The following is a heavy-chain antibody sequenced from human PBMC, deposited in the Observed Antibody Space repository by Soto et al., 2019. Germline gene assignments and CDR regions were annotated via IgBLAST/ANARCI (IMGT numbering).Heavy chain of an antibody. CDR1: GYTFTSYD. J-gene: IGHJ6*02. D-gene: IGHD6-13*01. Sequence: RASVKVSCKASGYTFTSYDINWVRQATGQGLEWMGWMNPNSGNTGYAQKFQGRVTMTRNTSISTAYMELSSLRSEDTAVYYCARGQSSSWYRFYYYYYGMGVWGQGTTVTVSS. CDR3: ARGQSSSWYRFYYYYYGMGV. CDR2: MNPNSGNT. V-gene: IGHV1-8*01.